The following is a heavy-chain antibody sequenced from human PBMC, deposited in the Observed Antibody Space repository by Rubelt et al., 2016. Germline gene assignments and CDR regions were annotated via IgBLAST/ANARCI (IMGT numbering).Heavy chain of an antibody. V-gene: IGHV3-48*03. J-gene: IGHJ4*02. CDR1: GFTFSSYN. CDR3: ARGYGYVDY. CDR2: ISSGGSST. D-gene: IGHD5-18*01. Sequence: LSCAASGFTFSSYNMNWVRQAPGKGLEWVSYISSGGSSTYYADSVKGRFSISRDNAKTSVYLQMNSLRAEDTAVYYCARGYGYVDYWGQGTLVTVSS.